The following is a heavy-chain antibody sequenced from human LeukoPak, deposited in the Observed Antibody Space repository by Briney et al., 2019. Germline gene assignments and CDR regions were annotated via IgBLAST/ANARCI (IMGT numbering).Heavy chain of an antibody. CDR1: GGSISGRRYY. CDR2: IYYSGST. Sequence: SETLSLTCSVSGGSISGRRYYWGWIRQHPGKGLEWIGYIYYSGSTYYNPSLKSRVTISVDTSKNQFSLKLSSVTAADTAVYYCARGLPLVGATYYYGSGSSDNWFDPWGQGTLVTVSS. D-gene: IGHD3-10*01. J-gene: IGHJ5*02. V-gene: IGHV4-31*03. CDR3: ARGLPLVGATYYYGSGSSDNWFDP.